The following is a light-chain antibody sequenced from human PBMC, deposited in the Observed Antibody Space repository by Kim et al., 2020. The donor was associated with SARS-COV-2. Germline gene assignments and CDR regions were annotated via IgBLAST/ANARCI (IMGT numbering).Light chain of an antibody. CDR2: AAS. V-gene: IGKV1-27*01. CDR1: QDIINY. J-gene: IGKJ3*01. Sequence: ACVGDRLTITCRASQDIINYLAWYQQKPGKVPTLLIYAASALQSGVPSRFSGSGSGTDFTLTISSLQPEDVATYYCQKYNSAPLTFGPGTKVDIK. CDR3: QKYNSAPLT.